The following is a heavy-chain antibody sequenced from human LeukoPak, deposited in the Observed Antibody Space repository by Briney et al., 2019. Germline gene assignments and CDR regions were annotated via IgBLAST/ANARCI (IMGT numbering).Heavy chain of an antibody. D-gene: IGHD1-20*01. V-gene: IGHV1-2*06. CDR3: ARPVLKGYDNCGY. CDR2: INPNSGGT. CDR1: GYTFTGYY. Sequence: ASVKVSCKASGYTFTGYYMHWVRQAPGQGLEWMGRINPNSGGTNYAQKFQGRVTMTRDTSISTAYMELSRLRSDDTAVYYCARPVLKGYDNCGYWGQGTLVTVSS. J-gene: IGHJ4*02.